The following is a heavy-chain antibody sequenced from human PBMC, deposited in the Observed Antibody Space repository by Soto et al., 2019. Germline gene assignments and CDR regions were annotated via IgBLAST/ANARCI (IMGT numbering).Heavy chain of an antibody. CDR1: GGSFSAYY. D-gene: IGHD3-22*01. Sequence: SATLSRTCAVYGGSFSAYYWSWIRQPPGKGLEWSGEINHSGGTSYNPSLKSRVTISVDTSKSQFSLKLTSVTAADRAVYYCARGSVDTVDSSGFHEYWGQGDPVTSPQ. CDR2: INHSGGT. J-gene: IGHJ4*02. CDR3: ARGSVDTVDSSGFHEY. V-gene: IGHV4-34*01.